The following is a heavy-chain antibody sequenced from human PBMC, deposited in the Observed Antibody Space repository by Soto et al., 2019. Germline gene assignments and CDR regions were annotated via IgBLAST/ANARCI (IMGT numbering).Heavy chain of an antibody. CDR2: IWYDGSQT. J-gene: IGHJ4*02. CDR3: ARDQAVAVYYFDY. CDR1: GYPFSGYG. V-gene: IGHV3-33*01. Sequence: QVQLVESGGGVVQPGRSLRLSCVGSGYPFSGYGMHWVRLAPGKGLDWVALIWYDGSQTIYADSVMGRFSIYRDDSKSTLYLQMNDLRVEDTASYYCARDQAVAVYYFDYWGQGTLVTLSS. D-gene: IGHD6-19*01.